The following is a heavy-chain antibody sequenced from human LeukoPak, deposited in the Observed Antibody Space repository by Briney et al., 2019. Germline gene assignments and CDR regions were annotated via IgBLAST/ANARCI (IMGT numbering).Heavy chain of an antibody. V-gene: IGHV3-7*01. CDR3: ARRNSGTWWSFDS. CDR1: GFTFRTYW. J-gene: IGHJ4*02. CDR2: IKDDGSQK. Sequence: GGSLRLSCAASGFTFRTYWMSWVRQAPGKGLEWVANIKDDGSQKNYIDSVKGRFTISRDNAKASLFLQMSSLSSEDTAVYYCARRNSGTWWSFDSWGQGTLVTVSS. D-gene: IGHD2-15*01.